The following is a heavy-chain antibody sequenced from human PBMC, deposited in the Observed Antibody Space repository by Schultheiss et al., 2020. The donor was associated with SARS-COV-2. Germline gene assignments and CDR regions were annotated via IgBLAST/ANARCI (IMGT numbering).Heavy chain of an antibody. CDR3: ARDTKMGTEDY. V-gene: IGHV3-48*03. Sequence: GGSLRLSCAASGFTFSSYEMKWVRQAPGKGLEWVSYISSSGSTIYYADSVKGRFTISRDNAKNSLYLQMNSLRAEDTAVYYCARDTKMGTEDYWGQGTLVTVSS. D-gene: IGHD1-14*01. J-gene: IGHJ4*02. CDR1: GFTFSSYE. CDR2: ISSSGSTI.